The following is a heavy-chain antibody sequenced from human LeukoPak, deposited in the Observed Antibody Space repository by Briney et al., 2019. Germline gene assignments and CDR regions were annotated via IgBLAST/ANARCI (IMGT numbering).Heavy chain of an antibody. J-gene: IGHJ4*02. CDR3: ARHGLRDSSWESFDY. Sequence: GESLKISCKGSGYSFTSYWISWVRQMPGKGLEWMGRIDPSDSYTNYSPSFQGHVTISADKSISTAYLQWSSLKASDTAMYYCARHGLRDSSWESFDYWGQGTLVTVSS. CDR2: IDPSDSYT. V-gene: IGHV5-10-1*01. CDR1: GYSFTSYW. D-gene: IGHD6-13*01.